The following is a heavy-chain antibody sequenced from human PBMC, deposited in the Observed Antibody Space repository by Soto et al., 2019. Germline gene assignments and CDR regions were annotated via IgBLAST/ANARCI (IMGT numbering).Heavy chain of an antibody. Sequence: GSLRLSCAASQFSFSSYWMHWVRQVPGKGPAWVSRINHDGSKTEYADSVKGRFTISRDNTNNTLYLQMNSLRVEDTAMYYCVREPWGFSGTWYDYWGQGTLVTVSS. CDR1: QFSFSSYW. J-gene: IGHJ4*02. CDR2: INHDGSKT. D-gene: IGHD6-13*01. CDR3: VREPWGFSGTWYDY. V-gene: IGHV3-74*01.